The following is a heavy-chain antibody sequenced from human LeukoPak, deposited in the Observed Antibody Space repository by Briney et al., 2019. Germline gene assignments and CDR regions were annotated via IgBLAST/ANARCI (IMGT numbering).Heavy chain of an antibody. CDR1: GGSISSSTYY. Sequence: TSETLSLTCTVSGGSISSSTYYWGWVRQPPGKGLEWIGSMYYSGSTYYNPSLKSRVTISVDTSKNQFSLKLSSVTAADTAVYYCARDAGHQVSRRNYYAMDVWGQGTTVTVSS. J-gene: IGHJ6*02. CDR2: MYYSGST. D-gene: IGHD2-2*01. V-gene: IGHV4-39*07. CDR3: ARDAGHQVSRRNYYAMDV.